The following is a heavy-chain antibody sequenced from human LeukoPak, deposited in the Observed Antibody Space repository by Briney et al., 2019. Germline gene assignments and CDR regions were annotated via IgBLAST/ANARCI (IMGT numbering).Heavy chain of an antibody. CDR1: GYTFTGYY. D-gene: IGHD4-11*01. CDR2: IIPIFGIA. CDR3: ARDCAAVTTRRVTCYYYGMDV. J-gene: IGHJ6*02. V-gene: IGHV1-69*04. Sequence: EASVKVSCKASGYTFTGYYMHWVRQAPGQGLEWMGRIIPIFGIANYAQKFQGRVTITADKSTSTAYMELSSLRSEDTAVYYCARDCAAVTTRRVTCYYYGMDVWGQGTTVTVSS.